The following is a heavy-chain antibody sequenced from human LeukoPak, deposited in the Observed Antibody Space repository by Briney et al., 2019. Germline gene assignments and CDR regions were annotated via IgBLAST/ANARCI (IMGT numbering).Heavy chain of an antibody. Sequence: PGGPLRLSCSASGFTLSSLPIFWVPQAPGKGLKYFSGISSDGGRTNYADSVKARFTISRDNSKVTQYLQMTSLRPEDTAIYYCVKDPSGNYFYFDYWGQGTLVTVSS. CDR1: GFTLSSLP. J-gene: IGHJ4*02. D-gene: IGHD1-26*01. V-gene: IGHV3-64D*09. CDR2: ISSDGGRT. CDR3: VKDPSGNYFYFDY.